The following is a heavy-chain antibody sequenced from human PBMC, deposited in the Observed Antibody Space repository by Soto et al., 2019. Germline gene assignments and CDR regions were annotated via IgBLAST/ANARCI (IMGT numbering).Heavy chain of an antibody. CDR2: INAGNGNT. J-gene: IGHJ5*02. D-gene: IGHD2-15*01. CDR3: ARDSGARIQGYWLDP. CDR1: GYTFTSYA. V-gene: IGHV1-3*01. Sequence: QVQLVQSGAEVKKPGASVKVSCKASGYTFTSYAMHWVRQAPGQRLEWMGWINAGNGNTKYSQKFQGRVTITRDTSASTAYMELSSLRSEDTAVYYCARDSGARIQGYWLDPWGQGTLVTVSS.